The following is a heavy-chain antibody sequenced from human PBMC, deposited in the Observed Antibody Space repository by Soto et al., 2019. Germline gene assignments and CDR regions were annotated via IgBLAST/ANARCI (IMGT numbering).Heavy chain of an antibody. CDR2: ISGSGGRT. CDR1: GFTFSSYA. D-gene: IGHD2-2*01. Sequence: EVQLLESGGGLVQPGGSLRLSCAASGFTFSSYAMSWVRQAPGKGLEWVSAISGSGGRTYYADSVKGRFTISRDNSKNTLYLQMNSLRAEDTAVYYCAKGAYCSSTSCYDYYYGMDVWGQGTTVTVSS. V-gene: IGHV3-23*01. J-gene: IGHJ6*02. CDR3: AKGAYCSSTSCYDYYYGMDV.